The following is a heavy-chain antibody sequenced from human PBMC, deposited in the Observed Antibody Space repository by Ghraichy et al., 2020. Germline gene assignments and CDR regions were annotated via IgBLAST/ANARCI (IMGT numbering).Heavy chain of an antibody. Sequence: GGSLRLSCAASGFTFSSYSMNWVRQAPGKGLEWVSSISSSSSYIYYADSVKGRFTISRDNAKNSLYLQMNSLRAEDTAVYYCARGRPDILTGYYRGGEGFDYWGQGTLVTVSS. CDR1: GFTFSSYS. CDR3: ARGRPDILTGYYRGGEGFDY. D-gene: IGHD3-9*01. V-gene: IGHV3-21*01. J-gene: IGHJ4*02. CDR2: ISSSSSYI.